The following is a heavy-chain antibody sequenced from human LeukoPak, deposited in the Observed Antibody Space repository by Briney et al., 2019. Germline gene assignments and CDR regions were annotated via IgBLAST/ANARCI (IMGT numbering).Heavy chain of an antibody. CDR3: ARTAMVFYFDY. V-gene: IGHV4-38-2*02. D-gene: IGHD5-18*01. Sequence: SETLSLTCTVSGYSISSGYYWGWIRQPPGKGLEWIGSIYHSGSTYYNPSLKSRVTISVDTSKNQFSLKLSSVTAADTAVYYCARTAMVFYFDYWGQGTLVTVSS. CDR2: IYHSGST. J-gene: IGHJ4*02. CDR1: GYSISSGYY.